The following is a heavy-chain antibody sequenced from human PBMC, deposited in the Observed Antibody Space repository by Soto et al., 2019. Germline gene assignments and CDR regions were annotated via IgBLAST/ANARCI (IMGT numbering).Heavy chain of an antibody. CDR1: GFTFSDYY. V-gene: IGHV3-11*06. CDR3: AREPLSLWLRSGMDV. D-gene: IGHD5-12*01. CDR2: ISGSSSYS. J-gene: IGHJ6*02. Sequence: QVQLVESGGGLVKPGGSLRLSCAASGFTFSDYYMTWIRQAPGKGLEWVSYISGSSSYSNYADSVKGRFTISRDNAKNSLYLQMNSLRAEDTAVYYCAREPLSLWLRSGMDVWGQGTTVTVSS.